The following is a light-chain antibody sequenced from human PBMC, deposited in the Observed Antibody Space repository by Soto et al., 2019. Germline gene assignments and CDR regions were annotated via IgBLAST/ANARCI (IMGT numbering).Light chain of an antibody. V-gene: IGLV2-23*01. Sequence: QSALTQPASVSGSPGQSITISRTGTSSDVGSYNLVSWYLHHPGKAPKLIIYEGNKRPSGVSNRFSASKSGNTASLTISGLQAEDEADYYCCSYAGSTTWVFGGGTQLTVL. CDR2: EGN. CDR3: CSYAGSTTWV. CDR1: SSDVGSYNL. J-gene: IGLJ3*02.